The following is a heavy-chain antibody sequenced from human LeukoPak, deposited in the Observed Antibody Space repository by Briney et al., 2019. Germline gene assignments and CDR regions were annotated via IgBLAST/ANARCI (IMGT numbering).Heavy chain of an antibody. CDR2: ISWNSGSI. Sequence: PGGSLRLSCAASGFTFDDYAMHWVRQAPGKGLEWVSGISWNSGSIGYADSVKGRFTISRDNAKNSLYLQMNSLRAEDTALYYCAKELELGGQGTLVTVSS. CDR3: AKELEL. D-gene: IGHD1-26*01. J-gene: IGHJ4*02. V-gene: IGHV3-9*01. CDR1: GFTFDDYA.